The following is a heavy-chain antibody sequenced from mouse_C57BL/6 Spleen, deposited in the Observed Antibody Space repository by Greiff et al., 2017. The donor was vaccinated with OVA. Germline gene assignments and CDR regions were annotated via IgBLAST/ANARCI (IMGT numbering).Heavy chain of an antibody. J-gene: IGHJ4*01. D-gene: IGHD2-5*01. Sequence: QVQLQQPGAELVKPGASEKLSCKASGYTFTSYWMHWVKQRPGRGLEWIGRIDPNSGGTKYNEKFKSKATLTVDKPSSTAYMQLSSLTSEDSAVYYCARSLSYYSNYGLYAMDYWGQGTSVTVSS. CDR2: IDPNSGGT. V-gene: IGHV1-72*01. CDR3: ARSLSYYSNYGLYAMDY. CDR1: GYTFTSYW.